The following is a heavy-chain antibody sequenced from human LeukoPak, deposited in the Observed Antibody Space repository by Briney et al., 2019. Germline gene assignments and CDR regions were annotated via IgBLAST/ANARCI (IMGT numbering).Heavy chain of an antibody. CDR2: IRCSSSHV. CDR3: ARTSSTYTAMVEFDY. Sequence: GGSLRHSCAASGFTFSCYSMNWVRQAPGKVLEWVSSIRCSSSHVYDAGSVKDRFTISRDNAKNSVYQQMNSVKAEDTAVYYCARTSSTYTAMVEFDYWGQGTLVTVS. J-gene: IGHJ4*02. V-gene: IGHV3-21*01. D-gene: IGHD5-18*01. CDR1: GFTFSCYS.